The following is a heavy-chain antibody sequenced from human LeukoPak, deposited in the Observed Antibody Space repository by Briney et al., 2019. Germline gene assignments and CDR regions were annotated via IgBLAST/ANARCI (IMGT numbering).Heavy chain of an antibody. J-gene: IGHJ1*01. CDR2: IIPILGIA. D-gene: IGHD3-22*01. V-gene: IGHV1-69*02. Sequence: SVKVSCKASGGTFSSYTISWVRQAPGQGLEWMGRIIPILGIANYAQKFQGRVTITADKSTSAAYMELSSLRSEDTAVYYCASTTVNYYDSSVLRRAEYFQHWGQGTLVTVSS. CDR1: GGTFSSYT. CDR3: ASTTVNYYDSSVLRRAEYFQH.